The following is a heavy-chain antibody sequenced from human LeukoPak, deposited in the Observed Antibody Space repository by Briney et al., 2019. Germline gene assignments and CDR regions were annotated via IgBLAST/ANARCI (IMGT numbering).Heavy chain of an antibody. V-gene: IGHV1-69*05. CDR1: GGTFISYA. CDR3: AAGLELRDYYYYYMDV. D-gene: IGHD1-7*01. J-gene: IGHJ6*03. CDR2: IIPIFGTA. Sequence: SSVKVSCKSSGGTFISYAISWVRQAPGQGLEWMGGIIPIFGTANYAQKFQGRVTITTDESTSTAYMELSSLRSEDTAVYYCAAGLELRDYYYYYMDVWGKGTTVTVSS.